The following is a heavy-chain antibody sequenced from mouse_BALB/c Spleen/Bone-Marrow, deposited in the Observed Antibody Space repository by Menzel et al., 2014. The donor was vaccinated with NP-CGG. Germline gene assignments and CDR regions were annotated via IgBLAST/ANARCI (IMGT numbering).Heavy chain of an antibody. CDR3: ARNWGYGYLFYAMDY. Sequence: QVQLQQPGPGLVQPSQSLSITCTVSGFSLASYGVHWVRQSPGKGLEWLGVIWSGGSTDYNAAFISRLSISKDNSKSQVFFKMNSLQADDTAIYYCARNWGYGYLFYAMDYWGQGTSVTVSS. CDR2: IWSGGST. J-gene: IGHJ4*01. D-gene: IGHD1-2*01. V-gene: IGHV2-4-1*01. CDR1: GFSLASYG.